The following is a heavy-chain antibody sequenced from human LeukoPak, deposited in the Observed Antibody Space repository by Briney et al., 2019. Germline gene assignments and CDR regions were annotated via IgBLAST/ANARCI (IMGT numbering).Heavy chain of an antibody. CDR3: ARMVYYGTNFDY. CDR2: IYYSGST. D-gene: IGHD2-8*01. CDR1: GGSISSYY. Sequence: SETLSLTCTVSGGSISSYYWSWIRQPPGKGLEWIGYIYYSGSTNYNPSLKSRVTISVDTSKNQFSLKLSSVTAADTAVYYCARMVYYGTNFDYWGQGTVVTVSS. V-gene: IGHV4-59*01. J-gene: IGHJ4*02.